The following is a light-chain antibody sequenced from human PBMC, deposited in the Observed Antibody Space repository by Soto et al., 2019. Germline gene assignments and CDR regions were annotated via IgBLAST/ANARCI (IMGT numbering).Light chain of an antibody. CDR1: QSISNY. CDR3: QQSYNTPFT. CDR2: AAS. J-gene: IGKJ3*01. Sequence: DIQMTQSPSSLSASVGDRVIITCRASQSISNYLNWYQQKPGKAPKLLIFAASSLQSGVPSRFSGSGSGTNFTLTISSLQPEDFATYYCQQSYNTPFTFGPGTTVDV. V-gene: IGKV1-39*01.